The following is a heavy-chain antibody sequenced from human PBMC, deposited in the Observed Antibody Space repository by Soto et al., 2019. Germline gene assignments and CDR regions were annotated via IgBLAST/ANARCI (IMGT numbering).Heavy chain of an antibody. J-gene: IGHJ3*02. Sequence: XVRLSCSPAGKAFASHGMRCVRQAPGQGLEWIGWISTYKGNTNYAQNLQGRVTLTRDTSTDTVYMEMTSLKSDDTAVYYCARDRAHGLDIWGQGTMVTVSS. V-gene: IGHV1-18*01. CDR1: GKAFASHG. CDR3: ARDRAHGLDI. CDR2: ISTYKGNT.